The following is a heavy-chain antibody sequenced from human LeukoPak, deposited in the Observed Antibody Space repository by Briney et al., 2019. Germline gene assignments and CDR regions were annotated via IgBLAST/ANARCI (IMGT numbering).Heavy chain of an antibody. V-gene: IGHV3-30*18. J-gene: IGHJ4*02. D-gene: IGHD1-20*01. Sequence: GGSLRLSCAASGFTFSSYGMHWVRQAPVKGLEWVAVISYDGSNKYYADSVKGRFTISRDNSKNTLYLQMNGLRAEDTAVYYCAKGITGTLDYWGQGTLVTVSS. CDR3: AKGITGTLDY. CDR2: ISYDGSNK. CDR1: GFTFSSYG.